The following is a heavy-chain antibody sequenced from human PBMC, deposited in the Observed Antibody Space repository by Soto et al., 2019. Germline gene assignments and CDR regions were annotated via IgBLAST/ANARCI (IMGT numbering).Heavy chain of an antibody. CDR2: ISYDGSNR. J-gene: IGHJ6*02. CDR3: AKDRGYDFDPPRYYYSGMDV. CDR1: GFTIRTYG. Sequence: VGSLRLSCAVSGFTIRTYGMHWVRQAPGKGLEWVAVISYDGSNRYYGDSVKGRFTISRDNSKSTVYLQMNSLRAEDTAMYFCAKDRGYDFDPPRYYYSGMDVWGQGTTVTVSS. D-gene: IGHD5-12*01. V-gene: IGHV3-30*18.